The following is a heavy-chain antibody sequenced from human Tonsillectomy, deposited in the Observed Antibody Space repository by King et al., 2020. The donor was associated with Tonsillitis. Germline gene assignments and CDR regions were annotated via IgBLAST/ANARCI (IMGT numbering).Heavy chain of an antibody. CDR2: ISYDGSNK. Sequence: VQLVESGGGVVQPGRSLRLSCAASGFTFSSYAMHWVRQAPGKGLEWVAVISYDGSNKYYADSVKGRFTISRDNSKNTLYLQMNSLRAEDTAVYYCAGEGRDDINDAFDIWGQGTMVTVSS. V-gene: IGHV3-30*04. CDR3: AGEGRDDINDAFDI. CDR1: GFTFSSYA. D-gene: IGHD2-15*01. J-gene: IGHJ3*02.